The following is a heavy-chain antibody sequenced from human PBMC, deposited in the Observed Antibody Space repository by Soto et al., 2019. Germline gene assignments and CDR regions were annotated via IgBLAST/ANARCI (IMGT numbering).Heavy chain of an antibody. CDR2: VSGYNGNT. D-gene: IGHD1-26*01. CDR3: ARARLLVGATLWDY. V-gene: IGHV1-18*04. J-gene: IGHJ4*02. CDR1: VYAFTSYG. Sequence: QVQLVQSGAEVKKPGASVKVSCKASVYAFTSYGRSWVRQAPGQGLVWMVWVSGYNGNTNYAQKLQGRVTMTTDTSTSTAYMELRSLRSDDTAVYYCARARLLVGATLWDYWGQGTLVTVSS.